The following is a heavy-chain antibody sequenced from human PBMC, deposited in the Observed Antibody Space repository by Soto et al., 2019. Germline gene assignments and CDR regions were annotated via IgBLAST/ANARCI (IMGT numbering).Heavy chain of an antibody. CDR3: AKDSYNSGWFYFDY. CDR1: GFTFSTYA. D-gene: IGHD6-19*01. CDR2: IGGSGGST. V-gene: IGHV3-23*01. J-gene: IGHJ4*02. Sequence: EVQLLESGGGLGQPGGSLRLSCAASGFTFSTYAMSWVRQAQGQALEWVAGIGGSGGSTYYADSVKGRFTISRDNSKNTLYLQMNNLRAEDTAVYYCAKDSYNSGWFYFDYWGQGTLVTVSS.